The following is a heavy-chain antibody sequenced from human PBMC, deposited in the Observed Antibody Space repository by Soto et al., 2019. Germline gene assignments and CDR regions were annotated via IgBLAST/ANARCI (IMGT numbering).Heavy chain of an antibody. CDR1: GFTFSSSA. Sequence: GRLRLAGSASGFTFSSSAMSWVRQAPGKGLEWVSGISGGGGTTYYAGSVKGRFTISRDNSKNKLYLQMNSLRAEDTALYFWAKGEIPTANFDYWGQGSLVTVYS. J-gene: IGHJ4*02. CDR3: AKGEIPTANFDY. D-gene: IGHD2-21*02. V-gene: IGHV3-23*01. CDR2: ISGGGGTT.